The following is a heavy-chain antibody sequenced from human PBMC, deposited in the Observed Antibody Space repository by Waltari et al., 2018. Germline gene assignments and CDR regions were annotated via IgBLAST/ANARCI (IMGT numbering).Heavy chain of an antibody. V-gene: IGHV1-24*01. J-gene: IGHJ4*02. D-gene: IGHD6-13*01. CDR3: ATGFQYSSSWHYYFDY. CDR2: FDPEDGET. Sequence: QVQLVQSGAEVKKPGASVKVSCKVSGYTLPDLSMHWVLRAPGKGLEWMGGFDPEDGETIYAQKFQGRVTMTEDTSTDTAYMELSSLRSEDTAVYYCATGFQYSSSWHYYFDYWGQGTLVTVSS. CDR1: GYTLPDLS.